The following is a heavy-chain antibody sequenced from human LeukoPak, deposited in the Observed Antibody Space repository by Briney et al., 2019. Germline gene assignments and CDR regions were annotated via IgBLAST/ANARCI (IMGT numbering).Heavy chain of an antibody. CDR1: GYTFTSYA. Sequence: ASVTVSCKASGYTFTSYAMHWVRQAPGQRLEWMGWINAGNGNTKYSQEFQGRVTITRDTSASTAYMELSSLRSEDMAVYYCARDPIAAAGRGWFDPWGQGTLVTVSS. CDR3: ARDPIAAAGRGWFDP. CDR2: INAGNGNT. D-gene: IGHD6-13*01. J-gene: IGHJ5*02. V-gene: IGHV1-3*03.